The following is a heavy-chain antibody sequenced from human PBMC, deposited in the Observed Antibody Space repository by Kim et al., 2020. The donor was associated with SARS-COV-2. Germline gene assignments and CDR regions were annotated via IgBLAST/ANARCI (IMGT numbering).Heavy chain of an antibody. CDR3: ARGGETYYYDSSGYNDY. J-gene: IGHJ4*02. V-gene: IGHV3-53*01. Sequence: KGRFTISRDNSKNTLYLQMNSLRAEDTAVYYCARGGETYYYDSSGYNDYWGQGTLVTVSS. D-gene: IGHD3-22*01.